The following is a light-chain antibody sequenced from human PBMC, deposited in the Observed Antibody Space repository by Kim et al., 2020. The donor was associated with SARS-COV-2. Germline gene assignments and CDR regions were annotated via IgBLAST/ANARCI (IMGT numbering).Light chain of an antibody. J-gene: IGLJ3*02. V-gene: IGLV2-8*01. CDR1: SSDVGSYNY. CDR3: SSYAGSNTWV. CDR2: EVN. Sequence: QSALTQPPSASGSPGQSVTISCTGTSSDVGSYNYVSWYQQHPGKAPKLMIYEVNKRPSGVPDRFSGSKTGNTASLTVSGLQAEDKADYYCSSYAGSNTWVFGEGTQLTVL.